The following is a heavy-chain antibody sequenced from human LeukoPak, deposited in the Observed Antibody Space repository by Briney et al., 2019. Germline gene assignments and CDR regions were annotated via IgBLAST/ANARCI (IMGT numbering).Heavy chain of an antibody. Sequence: KTSETLSLTCTVSGGSISSGSYYWGWIRQPPGKGLEWIGSIYYSGSTYYNPSLKSRVTISVDTSKNQFSLKLSSVTAADTAVYYCARGGVLLWFGELPEPNWFDPWGQGTLVTVSS. D-gene: IGHD3-10*01. J-gene: IGHJ5*02. CDR2: IYYSGST. CDR3: ARGGVLLWFGELPEPNWFDP. V-gene: IGHV4-39*01. CDR1: GGSISSGSYY.